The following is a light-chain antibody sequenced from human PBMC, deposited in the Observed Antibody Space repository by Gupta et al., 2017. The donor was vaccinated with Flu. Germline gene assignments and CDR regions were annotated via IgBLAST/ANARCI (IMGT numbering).Light chain of an antibody. V-gene: IGKV1-6*01. CDR3: LHDNNFPLT. J-gene: IGKJ4*01. Sequence: LFSYGGDRVTITCRTSQDISNTLGWYLQKPGNAPKLLIYNASTLQRGVSSRFSGGGSGTDFILTISSLQPEESATYYCLHDNNFPLTFGGGTKVEIK. CDR2: NAS. CDR1: QDISNT.